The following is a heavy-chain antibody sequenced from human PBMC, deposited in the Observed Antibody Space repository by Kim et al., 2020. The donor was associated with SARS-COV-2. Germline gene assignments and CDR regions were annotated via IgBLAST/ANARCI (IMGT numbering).Heavy chain of an antibody. D-gene: IGHD2-21*02. CDR1: GGTFSSYA. Sequence: SVKVSCKASGGTFSSYAISWVRQAPGQGLEWMGGIIPIFGTANYAQKFQGRVTITADESTSTAYMELSSLRSEDTAVYYCARDSLIVVVTAIHPSHYYYGMDVWGQGTTVTVSS. V-gene: IGHV1-69*13. CDR3: ARDSLIVVVTAIHPSHYYYGMDV. J-gene: IGHJ6*02. CDR2: IIPIFGTA.